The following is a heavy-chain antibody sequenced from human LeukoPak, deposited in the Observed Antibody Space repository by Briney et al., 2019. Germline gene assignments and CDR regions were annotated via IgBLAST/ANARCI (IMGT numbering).Heavy chain of an antibody. CDR3: ARARGGGSSTSPNWFDP. V-gene: IGHV3-74*01. CDR2: INSDGSST. D-gene: IGHD2-2*01. CDR1: GFTFSSYW. J-gene: IGHJ5*02. Sequence: PGGSLRLSCAASGFTFSSYWMHWVRHAPGKGLVWVSRINSDGSSTSYADSVKGRFTISRDNAKNTLYLQMNSLRAEDTAVYYCARARGGGSSTSPNWFDPWGQGTLVTVSS.